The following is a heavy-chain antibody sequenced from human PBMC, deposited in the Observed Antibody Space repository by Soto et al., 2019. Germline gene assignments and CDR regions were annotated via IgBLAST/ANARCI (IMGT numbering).Heavy chain of an antibody. CDR1: GYTFTSYG. V-gene: IGHV1-18*01. D-gene: IGHD2-2*01. CDR2: ISAYNGNT. J-gene: IGHJ5*02. CDR3: ARVTLGYCSGTSCSGLFDP. Sequence: QVQLVQSGAEVKKPGASVKVSCKASGYTFTSYGISWVRQAPGQGLEWMGWISAYNGNTNYAQKLQGRVTMTTDTSTSTAYMQLRSLRSDDTAVYYCARVTLGYCSGTSCSGLFDPWGQGTLVSVSS.